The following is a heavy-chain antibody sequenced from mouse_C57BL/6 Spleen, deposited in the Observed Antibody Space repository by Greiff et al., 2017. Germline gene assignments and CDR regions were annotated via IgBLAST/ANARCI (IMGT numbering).Heavy chain of an antibody. J-gene: IGHJ3*01. V-gene: IGHV1-72*01. D-gene: IGHD1-1*01. Sequence: QVQLQQPGAELVKPGASVKLSCKASGYTFTSYWMHWVKQTPGRGLEWIGRIDPNSGGTKYNEKFKSKATLTVDKPSSTAYMQLSSLTSEDSAVYYGAREEGIYYYGGSYAWFAYWGQGTLVTVSA. CDR2: IDPNSGGT. CDR3: AREEGIYYYGGSYAWFAY. CDR1: GYTFTSYW.